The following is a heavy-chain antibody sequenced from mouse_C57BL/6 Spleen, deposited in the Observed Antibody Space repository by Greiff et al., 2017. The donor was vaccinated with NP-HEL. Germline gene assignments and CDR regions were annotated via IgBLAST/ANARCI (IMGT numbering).Heavy chain of an antibody. D-gene: IGHD2-9*01. CDR2: ISSGSSTI. V-gene: IGHV5-17*01. CDR3: ARGGPYYGSMDY. J-gene: IGHJ4*01. CDR1: GFTFSDYG. Sequence: EVKVVESGGGLVKPGGSLKLSCAASGFTFSDYGMHWVRQAPEKGLEWVAYISSGSSTIYYADTVKGRFTLSRDNAKNTLFLQMTSLRSEDTAMYYCARGGPYYGSMDYWGQGTSVTVSS.